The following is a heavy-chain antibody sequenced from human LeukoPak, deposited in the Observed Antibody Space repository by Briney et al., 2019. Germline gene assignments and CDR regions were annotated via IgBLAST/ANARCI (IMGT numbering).Heavy chain of an antibody. CDR1: GYTFTSYD. CDR2: MNPNSGNT. CDR3: AIGGYCSSTSCYPDRDAFDI. V-gene: IGHV1-8*01. D-gene: IGHD2-2*01. J-gene: IGHJ3*02. Sequence: VASVTVSCKASGYTFTSYDINWVRQATGQGLEWMGWMNPNSGNTGYAQKFQGRVTMTRNTSISTAYMELSSLRSEDTAVYYCAIGGYCSSTSCYPDRDAFDIWGQGTMVTVSS.